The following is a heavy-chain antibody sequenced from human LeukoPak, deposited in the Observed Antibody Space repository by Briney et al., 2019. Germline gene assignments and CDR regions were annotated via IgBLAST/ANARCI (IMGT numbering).Heavy chain of an antibody. J-gene: IGHJ4*02. Sequence: GGSLRLSCAASGFTFSNARMSWVRQAPGKGLEWVGRIKSKTDGGTTDYAAPVKGRFTISRDDSKNTLYLQMNSLKTEDTAVYYCTTDEGYAGFGELFNYWGQGTLVTVSS. CDR1: GFTFSNAR. CDR3: TTDEGYAGFGELFNY. CDR2: IKSKTDGGTT. D-gene: IGHD3-10*01. V-gene: IGHV3-15*01.